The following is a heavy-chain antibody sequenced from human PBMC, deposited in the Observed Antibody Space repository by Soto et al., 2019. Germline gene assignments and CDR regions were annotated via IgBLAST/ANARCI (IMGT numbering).Heavy chain of an antibody. V-gene: IGHV1-69*06. CDR2: IIPIFGTA. CDR3: ARQSCSSTSGYTLIGWFAP. CDR1: GGTFSSYA. J-gene: IGHJ5*02. Sequence: SVKVSCKASGGTFSSYAISWVRQAPGQGLEWMGGIIPIFGTANYAQKFQGRVTITADKSTSTAYMELSSLRSEDTAVYYCARQSCSSTSGYTLIGWFAPWGQGTQVTVAS. D-gene: IGHD2-2*02.